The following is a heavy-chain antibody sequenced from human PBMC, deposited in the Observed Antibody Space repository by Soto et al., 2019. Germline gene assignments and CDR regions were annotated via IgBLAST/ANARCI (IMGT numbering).Heavy chain of an antibody. Sequence: EVQLVESGGTLVQPGESLRLSCAASGFTISSYWMSWVRQAPGKGLEWVANIKQDGSERYYMVSVNGRFTISRDNAKNSLYLQMSSLTVEDTAVYYCARWDNGYDFGGQGTLVTISS. CDR3: ARWDNGYDF. CDR1: GFTISSYW. CDR2: IKQDGSER. V-gene: IGHV3-7*01. J-gene: IGHJ4*02. D-gene: IGHD5-12*01.